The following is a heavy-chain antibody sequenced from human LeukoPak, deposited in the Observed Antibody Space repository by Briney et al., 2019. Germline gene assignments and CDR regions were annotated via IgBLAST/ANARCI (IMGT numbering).Heavy chain of an antibody. Sequence: GGSLRLSCAASGFTFSSYWMSWVRQAPGKGLEGVSATSGSGGSTYYADSVKGRFTISRDNSKNTLYLQMNSLRAEDTAVYYCAKKKGRIVVVIRGYFDYWGQGTLVTVSS. CDR2: TSGSGGST. V-gene: IGHV3-23*01. D-gene: IGHD3-22*01. CDR3: AKKKGRIVVVIRGYFDY. CDR1: GFTFSSYW. J-gene: IGHJ4*02.